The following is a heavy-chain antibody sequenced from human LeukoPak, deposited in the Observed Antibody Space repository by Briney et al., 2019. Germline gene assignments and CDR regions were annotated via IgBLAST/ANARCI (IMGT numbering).Heavy chain of an antibody. D-gene: IGHD5-12*01. CDR3: ARRVSGYDAFDS. CDR1: GGSISSSNW. V-gene: IGHV4-4*02. CDR2: IYHSGST. Sequence: SGTLSLTCAVSGGSISSSNWWSWVRQPPGKGLEWIGEIYHSGSTNNNPSLKSRVTISTDKSKNQFSLKLNSVTAADTAVYFCARRVSGYDAFDSWGQGTLVTVSS. J-gene: IGHJ4*02.